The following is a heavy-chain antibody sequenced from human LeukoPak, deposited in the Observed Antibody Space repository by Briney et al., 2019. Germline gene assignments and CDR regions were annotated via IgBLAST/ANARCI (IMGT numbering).Heavy chain of an antibody. V-gene: IGHV1-2*06. CDR3: ARETPLRAFDY. Sequence: ASVKVSCKASGYTFTGYYMHWVRQAPGQGLEWMGRINPSSGGTNYAQKFQGRVTMTRDTSISTAYMELSRLRSDDTAVYYCARETPLRAFDYWGQGTLVTVSS. CDR1: GYTFTGYY. J-gene: IGHJ4*02. CDR2: INPSSGGT. D-gene: IGHD4-17*01.